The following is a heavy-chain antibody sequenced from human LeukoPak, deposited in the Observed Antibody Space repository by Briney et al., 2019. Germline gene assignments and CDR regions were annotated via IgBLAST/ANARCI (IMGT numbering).Heavy chain of an antibody. Sequence: PSETLSLTCTVSGGSISSYYWSWIRQPPGKGLEWIGYIYYSGSTNYNPSLKSRVTISVDTSKNQFSLKLSSVTAADTAAYYCARQGSYFDYWGQGTLVTVSS. V-gene: IGHV4-59*08. J-gene: IGHJ4*02. CDR3: ARQGSYFDY. CDR2: IYYSGST. CDR1: GGSISSYY.